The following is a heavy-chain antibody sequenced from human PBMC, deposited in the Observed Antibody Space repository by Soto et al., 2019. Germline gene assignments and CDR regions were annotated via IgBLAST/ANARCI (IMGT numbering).Heavy chain of an antibody. J-gene: IGHJ4*02. CDR2: ISNSGDRT. V-gene: IGHV3-23*01. CDR3: IQGYFYDA. D-gene: IGHD3-22*01. Sequence: GGSLRLSCAASGFTFSGYAMSWVRQAPGKGLEWVSSISNSGDRTFYADSVEGRFTISRDNSKNTLYLEMNSLRAGDTAIYYSIQGYFYDAWGQGTLVTVSS. CDR1: GFTFSGYA.